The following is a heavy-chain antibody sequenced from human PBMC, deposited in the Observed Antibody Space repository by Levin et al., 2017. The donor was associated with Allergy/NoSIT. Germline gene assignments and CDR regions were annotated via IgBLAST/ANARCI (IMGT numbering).Heavy chain of an antibody. Sequence: SGPTLVKPTQTLTLTCTFSGFSLSTSGVGVGWIRQPPGKALEWLALIYWDDDKRYSPSLKSRLTITKDTSKNQVVLTMTNMDPVDTATYYCARTKGYCSGGSCSRRGVFDYWGQGTLVTVSS. CDR2: IYWDDDK. J-gene: IGHJ4*02. CDR1: GFSLSTSGVG. D-gene: IGHD2-15*01. V-gene: IGHV2-5*02. CDR3: ARTKGYCSGGSCSRRGVFDY.